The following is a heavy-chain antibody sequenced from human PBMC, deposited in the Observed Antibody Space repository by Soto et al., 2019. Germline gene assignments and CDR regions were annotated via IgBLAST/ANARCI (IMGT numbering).Heavy chain of an antibody. CDR3: ARGDCSSTSCYGGNYYYYGMDV. Sequence: QVQLQESGPGLVKPSETLSLTCTVSGGSISSYYWSWIRQPPGKGLEWIGYIYYSGSTNYNPSLKSRVTISVDTSKNQFSRKLSSVTAADTAVYYCARGDCSSTSCYGGNYYYYGMDVWGQGTTVTVSS. V-gene: IGHV4-59*08. D-gene: IGHD2-2*01. J-gene: IGHJ6*02. CDR1: GGSISSYY. CDR2: IYYSGST.